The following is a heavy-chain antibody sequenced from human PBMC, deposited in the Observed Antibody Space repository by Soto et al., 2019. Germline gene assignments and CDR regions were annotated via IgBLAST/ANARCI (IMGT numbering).Heavy chain of an antibody. CDR3: ARGANCGGDCYSGYYFDY. D-gene: IGHD2-21*02. Sequence: EVQLVESGGGLVQPGGSLRLSCAASGFTFSDHYMDWVRQAPGKGLEWVGRTRNKANSYTTEYAASVKGRFTISRDXXKXSXXLQMNSLKTEDTAVYYCARGANCGGDCYSGYYFDYWGQGTLVTVSS. CDR1: GFTFSDHY. CDR2: TRNKANSYTT. J-gene: IGHJ4*02. V-gene: IGHV3-72*01.